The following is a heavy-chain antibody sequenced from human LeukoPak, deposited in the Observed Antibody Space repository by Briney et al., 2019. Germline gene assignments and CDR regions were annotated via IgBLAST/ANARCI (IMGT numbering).Heavy chain of an antibody. D-gene: IGHD5-24*01. V-gene: IGHV4-59*01. CDR1: GGSISSYY. CDR2: IYYSGST. J-gene: IGHJ4*02. CDR3: ARGRDGYAN. Sequence: SETLSLTCTVSGGSISSYYWSWIRQPPGKGLEWIGYIYYSGSTNYNPSLKSRVTISVDTSKNQFSLKLSSVTAADTAVYYCARGRDGYANWGQGTLVTVSS.